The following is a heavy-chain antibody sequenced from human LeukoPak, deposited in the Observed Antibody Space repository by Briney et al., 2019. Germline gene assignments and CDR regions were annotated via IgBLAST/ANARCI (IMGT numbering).Heavy chain of an antibody. D-gene: IGHD3-9*01. V-gene: IGHV1-8*02. CDR2: MNPNSGNT. J-gene: IGHJ6*02. Sequence: SVKVSCKASGYTFTSYDINWVRQATGQGLEWMGWMNPNSGNTGYAQKFQGRVTMTRNTSISTAYMELSSLRSEDTAVYYCARGNFDWLLSPHYYGMDVWGQGTTVTVSS. CDR3: ARGNFDWLLSPHYYGMDV. CDR1: GYTFTSYD.